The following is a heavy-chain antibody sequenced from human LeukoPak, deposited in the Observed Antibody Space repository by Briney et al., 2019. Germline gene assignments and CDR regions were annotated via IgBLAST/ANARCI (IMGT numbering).Heavy chain of an antibody. CDR1: GFTVSSNY. D-gene: IGHD2-8*01. V-gene: IGHV3-66*02. CDR3: ARFSSNGVSEFAY. Sequence: GGSLRLSCAASGFTVSSNYMSWVRQAPGKGLGWVSVIYSGGSTYYADSVKGRFTISRDNSKNTLYLQMSSLRAEDTAVYYCARFSSNGVSEFAYWGQGTLVTVSS. CDR2: IYSGGST. J-gene: IGHJ4*02.